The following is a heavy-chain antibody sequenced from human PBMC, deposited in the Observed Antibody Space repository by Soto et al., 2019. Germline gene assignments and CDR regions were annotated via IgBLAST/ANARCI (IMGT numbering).Heavy chain of an antibody. CDR2: ISSSSSTI. D-gene: IGHD3-10*01. CDR3: ARDRAWFSGRTYSYCMDV. V-gene: IGHV3-48*02. CDR1: GFTFSSYS. Sequence: GGSLRLSCAASGFTFSSYSMNWVRQAPGKGLEWVSYISSSSSTIYYADSVKGRFTISRYNAKNSLYLQMNSLRDEDTAVYYCARDRAWFSGRTYSYCMDVWGQGITVTVS. J-gene: IGHJ6*02.